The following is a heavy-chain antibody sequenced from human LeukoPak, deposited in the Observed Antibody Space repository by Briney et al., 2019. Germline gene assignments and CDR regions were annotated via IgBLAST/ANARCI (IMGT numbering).Heavy chain of an antibody. CDR1: GDSISSSHW. V-gene: IGHV4-4*02. J-gene: IGHJ3*02. Sequence: SGTLSLTCAVSGDSISSSHWWSWVRQPPGKGLEWIGQIHRSGTTNYNPSLKSRVTISLDKSKTQFSLNLSSVTAADTAVYYCARAGYDILTGYCGAFDIWGQGTMVIVSS. CDR3: ARAGYDILTGYCGAFDI. D-gene: IGHD3-9*01. CDR2: IHRSGTT.